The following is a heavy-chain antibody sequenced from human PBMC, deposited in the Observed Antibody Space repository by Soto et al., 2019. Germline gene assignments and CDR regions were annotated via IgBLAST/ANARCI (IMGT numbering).Heavy chain of an antibody. CDR3: ASWHLQEHAYDV. CDR2: LYDTDDT. Sequence: GGSLRLSCAAFGLTVSGKKYMAWVRQAPGKGLEWVSALYDTDDTYYADSVKGRFTTSGDSSKTIVYLQMNSLRPDDTAVYYCASWHLQEHAYDVWGQGTTVTVSS. J-gene: IGHJ3*01. D-gene: IGHD4-4*01. V-gene: IGHV3-53*01. CDR1: GLTVSGKKY.